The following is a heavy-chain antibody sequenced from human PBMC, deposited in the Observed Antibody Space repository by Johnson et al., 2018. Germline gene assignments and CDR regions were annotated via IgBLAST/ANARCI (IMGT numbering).Heavy chain of an antibody. CDR1: GLTFSDYA. CDR3: ARGCSYTSCYWSDYLQH. J-gene: IGHJ1*01. Sequence: VQLVESGGGLVLPGGSLRLSCAASGLTFSDYAMSWVRQAPGKGLEWVSTISDSGGGTYYADSVKGRFTISRDNAKNSLYLQVNSLRDEDTVVYYCARGCSYTSCYWSDYLQHGGQGTLVTVSS. V-gene: IGHV3-23*04. CDR2: ISDSGGGT. D-gene: IGHD2-2*01.